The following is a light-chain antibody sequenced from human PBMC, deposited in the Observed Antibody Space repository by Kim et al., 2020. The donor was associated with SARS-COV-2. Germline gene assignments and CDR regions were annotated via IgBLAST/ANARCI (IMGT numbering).Light chain of an antibody. CDR1: KLGDKY. CDR2: QDS. V-gene: IGLV3-1*01. Sequence: VHPGQTASLTCSGDKLGDKYACWYQQKPGQSPVLVIYQDSKRPSGIPERFSGSNSGNTATLTISGTQAMDEADYYCQAWDSSNVVFGGGTQLTVL. CDR3: QAWDSSNVV. J-gene: IGLJ2*01.